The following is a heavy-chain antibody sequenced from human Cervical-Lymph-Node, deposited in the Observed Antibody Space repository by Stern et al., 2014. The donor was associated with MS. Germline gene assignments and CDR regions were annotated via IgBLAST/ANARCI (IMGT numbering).Heavy chain of an antibody. CDR2: XSAYNGNT. CDR3: ARVRECSSTSCLTYGMDV. D-gene: IGHD2-2*01. Sequence: QVQLVQSGAEVKKPGASVKVSCKASGYTFTSYGISWVRQAPGQGLEWMGXXSAYNGNTNYAQKLQGRVTMTTDTSTSTAYMELRSLRSDDTAVYYCARVRECSSTSCLTYGMDVWGQGTTVTVSS. CDR1: GYTFTSYG. V-gene: IGHV1-18*04. J-gene: IGHJ6*02.